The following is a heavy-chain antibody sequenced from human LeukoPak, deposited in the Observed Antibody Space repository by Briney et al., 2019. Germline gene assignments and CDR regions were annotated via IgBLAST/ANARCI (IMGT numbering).Heavy chain of an antibody. CDR1: GFTFTKCA. V-gene: IGHV3-23*01. CDR2: ITATGDTA. J-gene: IGHJ5*02. CDR3: AGGNWFDP. Sequence: GGSLRLSCVASGFTFTKCAMSWIRQAPGKGLEWVAIITATGDTAYYADSVKGRFTISRDNSKNTLYLQMNSLRAEDTAVYYCAGGNWFDPWGQGTLVTVSS.